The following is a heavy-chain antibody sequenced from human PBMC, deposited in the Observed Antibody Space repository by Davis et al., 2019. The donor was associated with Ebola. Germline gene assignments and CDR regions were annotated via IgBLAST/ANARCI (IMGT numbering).Heavy chain of an antibody. CDR1: GFTFNSHA. Sequence: GGSLRLSCAASGFTFNSHAMHWVRQAPGKGLEWVAIIWYDGINQSNAESVKGRFTSSRDNSKNTLYLQMNSLRVEDTAVYYCAKEGYLVATLPFDTWGQGALVTVSS. J-gene: IGHJ4*02. CDR2: IWYDGINQ. CDR3: AKEGYLVATLPFDT. V-gene: IGHV3-33*06. D-gene: IGHD5-12*01.